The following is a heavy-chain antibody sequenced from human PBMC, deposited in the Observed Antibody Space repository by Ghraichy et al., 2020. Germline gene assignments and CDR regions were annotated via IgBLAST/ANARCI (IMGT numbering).Heavy chain of an antibody. Sequence: ASVKVSCKASGYTFTSYGISWVRQAPGQGLEWMGWISAYNGNTNYAQKLQGRVTMTTDTSTSTAYMELRSLRSDDTAVYYCARDGKRAYGSGSYPPDYWGQGTLVTVSS. CDR1: GYTFTSYG. V-gene: IGHV1-18*01. CDR2: ISAYNGNT. D-gene: IGHD3-10*01. CDR3: ARDGKRAYGSGSYPPDY. J-gene: IGHJ4*02.